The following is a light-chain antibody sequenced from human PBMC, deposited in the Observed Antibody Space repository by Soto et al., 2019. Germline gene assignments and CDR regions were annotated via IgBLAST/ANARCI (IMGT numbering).Light chain of an antibody. CDR3: QQYDTSAGT. Sequence: MVLTQSPGTLSLSPRERATLSCRASQSVSSNSLAWFQQKPGPAPRLLISGASSLATGITDRFSGSGSVTHFTITVSRLEPEDFAVYYCQQYDTSAGTFCQATKVEVK. J-gene: IGKJ1*01. V-gene: IGKV3-20*01. CDR1: QSVSSNS. CDR2: GAS.